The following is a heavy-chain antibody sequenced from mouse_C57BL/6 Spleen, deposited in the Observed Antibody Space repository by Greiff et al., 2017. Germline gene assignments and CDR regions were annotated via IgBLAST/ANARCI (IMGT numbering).Heavy chain of an antibody. CDR3: AKGGTTVVGDFDY. V-gene: IGHV14-2*01. CDR2: IDPEDGDT. Sequence: VQLQQSGAELVKPGASVKLSCTASGFNIKDYYMHWVKQRTEQGLEWIGRIDPEDGDTKYAPKFQGKATITADKSSNTAYLQLSSLTSEDTAVYYCAKGGTTVVGDFDYWGQGTTLTVSS. J-gene: IGHJ2*01. CDR1: GFNIKDYY. D-gene: IGHD1-1*01.